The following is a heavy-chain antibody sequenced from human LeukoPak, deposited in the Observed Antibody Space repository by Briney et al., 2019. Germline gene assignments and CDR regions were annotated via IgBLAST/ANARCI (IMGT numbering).Heavy chain of an antibody. D-gene: IGHD5-18*01. CDR1: GGSISSYY. CDR3: ARLTKSLRGYSYAYFDY. Sequence: KASETLSLTCTVSGGSISSYYWSGIRHPAGKGLEWIGRIYTSGSTNYNPSLKSRVTMSVDTSTIQFSLKLSSVPAAATAVYYCARLTKSLRGYSYAYFDYWGQGTLVRVSS. J-gene: IGHJ4*02. V-gene: IGHV4-4*07. CDR2: IYTSGST.